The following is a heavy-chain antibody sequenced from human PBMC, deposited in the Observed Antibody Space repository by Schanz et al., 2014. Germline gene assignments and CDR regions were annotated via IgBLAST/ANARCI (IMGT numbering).Heavy chain of an antibody. CDR2: ISSSSSYT. Sequence: VQLVESGGGLVQPGGSLRLSCVASGFTFSDYYMSWIRQAPGKGLEWVSYISSSSSYTNYADSVKGRFTISRDNAKNTLYLQMNSLRAEDTAVYYCARPLGPNYYYYGLDVWGQGTTVTVSS. V-gene: IGHV3-11*06. CDR3: ARPLGPNYYYYGLDV. CDR1: GFTFSDYY. J-gene: IGHJ6*02.